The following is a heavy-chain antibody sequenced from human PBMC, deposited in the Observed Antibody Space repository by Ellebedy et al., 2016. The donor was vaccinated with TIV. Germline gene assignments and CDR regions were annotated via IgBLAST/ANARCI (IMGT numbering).Heavy chain of an antibody. CDR1: GFTFSTYA. CDR2: ISGGGST. V-gene: IGHV3-23*01. J-gene: IGHJ4*02. CDR3: AKALYGGNF. D-gene: IGHD4-23*01. Sequence: GGSLRLXCAASGFTFSTYAVSRVRYAPGKGLVWFSGISGGGSTSYADSVKGRFTISRDNSKNTTSLQMNSLRAEDTAVYYCAKALYGGNFWGQGTLVTVSS.